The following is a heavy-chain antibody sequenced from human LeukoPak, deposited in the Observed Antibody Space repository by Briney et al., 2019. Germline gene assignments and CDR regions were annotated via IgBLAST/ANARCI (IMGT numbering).Heavy chain of an antibody. D-gene: IGHD6-13*01. CDR2: ISAYNGNT. J-gene: IGHJ6*02. CDR1: GYTFTSYG. CDR3: ARASFFPTSYSSRHYGMDV. Sequence: ASVKVSCKASGYTFTSYGISWVRQAPGQGLEWMGWISAYNGNTNYAQKLQGRVTMTTDTSTSTAYMELRSLRSDDTAVYYCARASFFPTSYSSRHYGMDVWGQGTTVTVSS. V-gene: IGHV1-18*01.